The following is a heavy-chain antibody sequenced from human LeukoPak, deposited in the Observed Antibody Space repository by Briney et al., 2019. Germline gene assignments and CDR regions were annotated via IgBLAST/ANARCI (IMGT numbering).Heavy chain of an antibody. J-gene: IGHJ4*02. CDR1: GFTFSIYS. D-gene: IGHD2-2*03. CDR2: ISSGSTNI. CDR3: ARVGGYCSSVSNCYGDY. Sequence: GGPLRLSCAASGFTFSIYSMNWVRQAPGKGLEWVSCISSGSTNIYYADSLRGRFTISRDNAKNSLYLQMNSLRAEDTAVYYCARVGGYCSSVSNCYGDYWGQGTLVPVSS. V-gene: IGHV3-21*01.